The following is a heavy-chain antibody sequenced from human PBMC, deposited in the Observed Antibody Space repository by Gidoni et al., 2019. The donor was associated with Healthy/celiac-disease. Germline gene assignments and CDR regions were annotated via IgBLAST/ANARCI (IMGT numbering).Heavy chain of an antibody. J-gene: IGHJ6*03. CDR2: INHSGST. Sequence: QVQLQQWGAGLLKPSETLSLTCAVYGGSFSGYSWRWIRQPPVKGLEWIGEINHSGSTNYNPPLKSRVTISVDTSKNQFSLKLSSVTAADTAVYYCARGVPRSVRGVIGHYYYYMDVWGKGTTVTVSS. V-gene: IGHV4-34*01. D-gene: IGHD3-10*01. CDR3: ARGVPRSVRGVIGHYYYYMDV. CDR1: GGSFSGYS.